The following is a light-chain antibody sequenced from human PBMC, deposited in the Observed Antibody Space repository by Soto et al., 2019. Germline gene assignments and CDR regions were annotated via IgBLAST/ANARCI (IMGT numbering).Light chain of an antibody. Sequence: EIVMTQSPATLSVSPGERATLSCRASQSVSSNLAWYQQKPGQAPRLLIYGASTRATGIPARFSGSGSGTDFTLTISSLQSEDFAVYYCQQYNNCPPLWTFGKGTKV. V-gene: IGKV3-15*01. CDR1: QSVSSN. CDR3: QQYNNCPPLWT. J-gene: IGKJ1*01. CDR2: GAS.